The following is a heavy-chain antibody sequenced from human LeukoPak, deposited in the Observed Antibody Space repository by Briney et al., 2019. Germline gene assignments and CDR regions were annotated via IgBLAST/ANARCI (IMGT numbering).Heavy chain of an antibody. CDR3: AKAAYGDYVDY. CDR2: ISWNSGSI. Sequence: GRSLRLSCAASGFTFDDYAMHWVRQAPGKGLEWVSGISWNSGSIGYADSVKGRFTISRDNAKNSLYLQMNSLRAEDTALYYCAKAAYGDYVDYWGQGTLVTVSS. CDR1: GFTFDDYA. V-gene: IGHV3-9*01. J-gene: IGHJ4*02. D-gene: IGHD4-17*01.